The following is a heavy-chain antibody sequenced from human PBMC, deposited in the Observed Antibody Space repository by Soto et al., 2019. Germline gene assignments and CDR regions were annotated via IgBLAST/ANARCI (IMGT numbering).Heavy chain of an antibody. Sequence: ASVKVSCKASGGTFSSYTISWVRQAPGQGLEWMGRIIPILGIANYAQKFQGRVTITADKSTSTAYMELSSLRSEDTAVYYCASDALDDYGDYRGESVIDYWGQGTLVTVSS. J-gene: IGHJ4*02. CDR2: IIPILGIA. CDR3: ASDALDDYGDYRGESVIDY. D-gene: IGHD4-17*01. CDR1: GGTFSSYT. V-gene: IGHV1-69*02.